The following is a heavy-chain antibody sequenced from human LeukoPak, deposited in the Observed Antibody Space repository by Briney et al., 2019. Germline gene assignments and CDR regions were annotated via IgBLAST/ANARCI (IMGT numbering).Heavy chain of an antibody. CDR1: GGSISSGGYY. V-gene: IGHV4-31*03. D-gene: IGHD6-13*01. CDR3: ARAGSAAAGLFDY. CDR2: IYYGGST. Sequence: SETLSLTCTVSGGSISSGGYYWTWIRQHPGKGLEWIGYIYYGGSTYCNPSLKSRVTISVDTSKNHFSLKLSSLTAADTAAYYCARAGSAAAGLFDYWGQGTLVTVSS. J-gene: IGHJ4*02.